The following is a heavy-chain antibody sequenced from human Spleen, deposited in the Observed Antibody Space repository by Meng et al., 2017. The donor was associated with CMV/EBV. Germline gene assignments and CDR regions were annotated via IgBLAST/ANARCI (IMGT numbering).Heavy chain of an antibody. CDR3: ARDSYGGNSLVFDY. D-gene: IGHD4-23*01. CDR1: GFTFSSYS. V-gene: IGHV3-48*04. J-gene: IGHJ4*02. CDR2: ISSSSSTI. Sequence: GGSLRLSCAASGFTFSSYSMNWVRQAPGKGLEWVSYISSSSSTIYYADSVKGRFTISRDNAKNSLYLQMNSLRAEDTAVYYCARDSYGGNSLVFDYWGQGTLVTVSS.